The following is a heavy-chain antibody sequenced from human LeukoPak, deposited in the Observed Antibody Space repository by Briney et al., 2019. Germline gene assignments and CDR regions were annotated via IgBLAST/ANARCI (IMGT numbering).Heavy chain of an antibody. J-gene: IGHJ6*02. V-gene: IGHV4-59*01. CDR2: IYYSGST. CDR1: GGSISSYY. Sequence: SETLSLTCTVSGGSISSYYWSWIRQPPGKGLEWIGYIYYSGSTNYNPSLKSRVTISVYTSKNQFSLKLSSVTAADTAVYYCAINPGQDLHYYYYYGMDVWGQGTTVTVSS. CDR3: AINPGQDLHYYYYYGMDV. D-gene: IGHD3/OR15-3a*01.